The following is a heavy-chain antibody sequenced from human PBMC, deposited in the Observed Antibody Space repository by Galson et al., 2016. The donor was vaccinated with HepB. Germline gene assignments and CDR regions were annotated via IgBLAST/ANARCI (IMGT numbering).Heavy chain of an antibody. J-gene: IGHJ6*02. CDR1: GFSLSTSVMC. CDR3: ARIPRCRGDYGMDV. V-gene: IGHV2-70*01. D-gene: IGHD2-15*01. CDR2: TDWEDDK. Sequence: PALVKPTQTLTLTCTFSGFSLSTSVMCMTWIRQPPEKALEWLALTDWEDDKYYSTSLKTRLTISKDTSENQVVLRMTNMDPVDTATYYCARIPRCRGDYGMDVWGQGTTVTVSS.